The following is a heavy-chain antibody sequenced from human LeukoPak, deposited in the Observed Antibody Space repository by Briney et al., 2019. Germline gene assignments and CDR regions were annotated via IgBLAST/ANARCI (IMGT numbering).Heavy chain of an antibody. CDR1: GFTFSNYG. Sequence: PGGSLRLSCAASGFTFSNYGMHWVRQAPGKGLEWVAVTSNDGSNKYYADSVKGRFTISRDNSKNTLYLYMNSLKTEDTAVYYCARRASSTSQYFDYWGQGTLVTVSS. J-gene: IGHJ4*02. CDR3: ARRASSTSQYFDY. D-gene: IGHD2-2*01. V-gene: IGHV3-30*03. CDR2: TSNDGSNK.